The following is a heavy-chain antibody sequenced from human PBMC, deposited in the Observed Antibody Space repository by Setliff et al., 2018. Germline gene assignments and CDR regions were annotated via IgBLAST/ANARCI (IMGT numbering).Heavy chain of an antibody. CDR1: GGTFSSYG. CDR2: TIPNFGTT. V-gene: IGHV1-69*05. Sequence: VASVKVSCKASGGTFSSYGISWVRQAPGQGLEWLGGTIPNFGTTSYAQEFQGRVTIITDESTSTAYMELSSLRFEDTAVYYCAREGVDTRSSTDYRYYMDVWGKGTTVTAP. J-gene: IGHJ6*03. CDR3: AREGVDTRSSTDYRYYMDV. D-gene: IGHD5-18*01.